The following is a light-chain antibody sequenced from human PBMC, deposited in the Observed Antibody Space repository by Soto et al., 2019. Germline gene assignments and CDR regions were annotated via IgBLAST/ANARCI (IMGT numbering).Light chain of an antibody. V-gene: IGKV3-15*01. J-gene: IGKJ1*01. CDR1: QSVSSN. Sequence: EIVMTQSPATLSVSPGETATLSCRASQSVSSNLAWYQQKPGQAPRPLISDASTRAAGLPARFSGSGSGTEFTLTISSLQSEDFAVYFCQQSNNWPKTFGQGTKVDIK. CDR2: DAS. CDR3: QQSNNWPKT.